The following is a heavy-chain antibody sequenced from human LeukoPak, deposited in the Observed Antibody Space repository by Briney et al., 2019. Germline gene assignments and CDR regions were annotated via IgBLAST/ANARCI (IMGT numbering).Heavy chain of an antibody. Sequence: PSETLSLTCAVYGGSFSGYYWTWIRQPPGKGLEWIGEINHSGSSKYNPSLKSRVTIAVDTSKKQFSLKLSSVTAADTAVYYCARSGYSNGLFDYWGQGTLATVSS. D-gene: IGHD5-18*01. V-gene: IGHV4-34*01. CDR3: ARSGYSNGLFDY. CDR1: GGSFSGYY. J-gene: IGHJ4*02. CDR2: INHSGSS.